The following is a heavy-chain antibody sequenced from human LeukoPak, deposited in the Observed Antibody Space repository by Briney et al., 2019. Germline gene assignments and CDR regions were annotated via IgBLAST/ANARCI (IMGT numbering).Heavy chain of an antibody. CDR1: GFSFSNYA. CDR3: AKDPSYYYDSSGYDY. Sequence: GGSLRLSCVPSGFSFSNYAMSWVRQAPGKGLEWVSAISGSGGSTYYADSVKGRFTISRDNSKNTLYLQMNSLRAEDTAVYYCAKDPSYYYDSSGYDYWGQGTLVTVSS. D-gene: IGHD3-22*01. CDR2: ISGSGGST. J-gene: IGHJ4*02. V-gene: IGHV3-23*01.